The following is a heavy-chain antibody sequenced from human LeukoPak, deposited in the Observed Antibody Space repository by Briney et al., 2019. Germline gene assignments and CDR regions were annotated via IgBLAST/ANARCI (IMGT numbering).Heavy chain of an antibody. CDR3: ASQKEYYYDSSGSDAFNM. J-gene: IGHJ3*02. CDR2: IFHSGSR. V-gene: IGHV4-39*01. Sequence: SETLSLTCTVSGGSTGSSSYYRASIRQPPGKGLEWIGTIFHSGSRYYNPSLQSRVTLSVDTSQNHFSLKLTAVTAADTAVYYCASQKEYYYDSSGSDAFNMWGRGTRDSVST. D-gene: IGHD3-22*01. CDR1: GGSTGSSSYY.